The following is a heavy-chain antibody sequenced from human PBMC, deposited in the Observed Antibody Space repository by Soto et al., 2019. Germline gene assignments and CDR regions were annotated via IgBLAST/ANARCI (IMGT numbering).Heavy chain of an antibody. V-gene: IGHV1-2*02. CDR2: INPNSGGT. CDR1: GYTFTGYY. CDR3: AREVVGARANPFDY. Sequence: RPSVKVSCKASGYTFTGYYMHWVRQAPGQGLEWMGWINPNSGGTNYAQKFQGRVTMTRDTSISTAYMELSRLRSDDTAVYYCAREVVGARANPFDYWGQGTLVTVSS. J-gene: IGHJ4*02. D-gene: IGHD2-15*01.